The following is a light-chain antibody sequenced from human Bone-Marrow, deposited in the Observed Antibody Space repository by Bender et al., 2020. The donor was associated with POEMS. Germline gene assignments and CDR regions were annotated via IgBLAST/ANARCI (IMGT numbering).Light chain of an antibody. Sequence: QSALTQPASVSGSPGQSITISCSGTSSDIGSYNLVSWYQQHPGTVPKLMIYEDTKRPSGVSDRFSGSKSGNTASLTISGLQAEDEADYFCCSYAGGSTYVFGIGTKVTVL. CDR3: CSYAGGSTYV. J-gene: IGLJ1*01. CDR1: SSDIGSYNL. CDR2: EDT. V-gene: IGLV2-23*01.